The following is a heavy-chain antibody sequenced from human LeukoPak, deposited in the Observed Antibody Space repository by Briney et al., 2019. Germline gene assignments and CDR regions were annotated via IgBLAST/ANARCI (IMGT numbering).Heavy chain of an antibody. J-gene: IGHJ6*03. CDR3: ASGPIVVVPAAMNYYYYYMDV. Sequence: PSETLSLTCTVPGGSISSYYWSWIRQPAGKGLEWIGRIYTSGSTNYNPSLKSRVTMSVDTSKNQFSLKLSSVTAADTAVYYCASGPIVVVPAAMNYYYYYMDVWGKGTTVTVSS. CDR1: GGSISSYY. CDR2: IYTSGST. D-gene: IGHD2-2*01. V-gene: IGHV4-4*07.